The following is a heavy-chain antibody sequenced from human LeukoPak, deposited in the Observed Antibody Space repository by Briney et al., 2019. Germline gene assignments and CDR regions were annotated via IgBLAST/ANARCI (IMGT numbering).Heavy chain of an antibody. D-gene: IGHD3-22*01. CDR1: GGTFSSYA. J-gene: IGHJ3*02. CDR2: IIPILGIA. V-gene: IGHV1-69*04. Sequence: SVKVSCKASGGTFSSYAISWVRQAPGQGLEWMGRIIPILGIANYAQKFRGRVTITADKSTSTAYMELSSLRSEDTAVYYCARAALTDYYDSSGYYYGHAFDIWGQGTMVTVSS. CDR3: ARAALTDYYDSSGYYYGHAFDI.